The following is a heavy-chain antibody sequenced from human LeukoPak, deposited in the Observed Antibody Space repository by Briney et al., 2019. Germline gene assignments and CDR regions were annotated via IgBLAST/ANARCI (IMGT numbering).Heavy chain of an antibody. J-gene: IGHJ5*02. Sequence: SETLSLTCAVYGVSFSGYYWSWIRQPPGKGLEWIGEINHSGSTNYNPSLKSRVTISVDTSKNQFSLKLSSVTAADTAVYYCARGLGSYSAWGQGTLVTVSS. CDR3: ARGLGSYSA. CDR1: GVSFSGYY. V-gene: IGHV4-34*01. D-gene: IGHD1-26*01. CDR2: INHSGST.